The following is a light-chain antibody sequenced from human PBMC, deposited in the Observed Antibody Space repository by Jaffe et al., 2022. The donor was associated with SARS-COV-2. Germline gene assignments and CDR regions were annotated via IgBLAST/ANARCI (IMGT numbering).Light chain of an antibody. J-gene: IGLJ1*01. Sequence: QSALTQPRSVSGSPGQSVTISCTGTSSDVGRYNHVSWFQQHPGKAPKLIIYDVSKRPSGVPDRFSGSKSGNTASLTISGLQADDEADYCCCSYAGSYPFVFGSGTKVTVL. V-gene: IGLV2-11*01. CDR2: DVS. CDR3: CSYAGSYPFV. CDR1: SSDVGRYNH.